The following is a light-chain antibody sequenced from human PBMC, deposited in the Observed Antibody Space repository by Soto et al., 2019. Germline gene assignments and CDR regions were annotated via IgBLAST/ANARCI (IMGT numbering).Light chain of an antibody. Sequence: LTQSPSSLSASVGDRVTITCRASQGITSYLAWYQQRPGQAPRLLIYGASIRATGIPDRFSGSGSGTDFTLTISRLEPEEFAVYFCQQHGSSPWTVGQGTKVDIK. CDR3: QQHGSSPWT. CDR1: QGITSY. V-gene: IGKV3-20*01. CDR2: GAS. J-gene: IGKJ1*01.